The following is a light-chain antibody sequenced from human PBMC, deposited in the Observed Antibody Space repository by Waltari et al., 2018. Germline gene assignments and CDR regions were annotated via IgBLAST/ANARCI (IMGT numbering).Light chain of an antibody. Sequence: QSILTQPTSVSGAPGQRVTISCTGSSSNIGAGHDVHWYQAFPGTAPKLLIYGNNHRPSGVPDRFSGSTSGSSASLAINGLQAEDEADYYCQSFDSNVRGGVVFGGGTKVTVL. CDR1: SSNIGAGHD. J-gene: IGLJ3*02. V-gene: IGLV1-40*01. CDR3: QSFDSNVRGGVV. CDR2: GNN.